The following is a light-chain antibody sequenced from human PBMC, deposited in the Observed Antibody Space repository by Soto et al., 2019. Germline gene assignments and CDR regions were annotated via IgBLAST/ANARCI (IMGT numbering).Light chain of an antibody. CDR1: RGHSRYA. Sequence: QSVLTQSPPASASLGASVKLTCTLSRGHSRYAIAWHQKQPGKGPRYLMDLNNDGSHTTGDGIPDRFSGSSSGADRFLIISSFQAEDEADYYCQTWGTGFQFFGGGTKLTVL. V-gene: IGLV4-69*01. J-gene: IGLJ2*01. CDR2: LNNDGSH. CDR3: QTWGTGFQF.